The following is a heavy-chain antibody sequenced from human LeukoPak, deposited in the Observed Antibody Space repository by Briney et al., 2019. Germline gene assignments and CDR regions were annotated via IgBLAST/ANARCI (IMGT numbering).Heavy chain of an antibody. CDR2: IYYSGST. V-gene: IGHV4-4*02. CDR1: GGSITSANW. D-gene: IGHD6-19*01. J-gene: IGHJ3*02. CDR3: VREGWQWLVHAFDI. Sequence: SETLSLTCAVSGGSITSANWWSWVRQSPGKGLEWIGNIYYSGSTYYKSSLKSRVTISVDTSKNQFSLKLSSVTAADTAVYYCVREGWQWLVHAFDIWGQGTMVTGSS.